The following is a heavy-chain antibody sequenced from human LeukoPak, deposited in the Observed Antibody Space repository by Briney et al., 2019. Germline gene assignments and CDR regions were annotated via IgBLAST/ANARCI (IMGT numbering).Heavy chain of an antibody. D-gene: IGHD2-2*02. CDR3: ARDRSGRAYCSSTSCYTLLGYYYYYMDV. Sequence: GGSLRLSCAASGFTFSSYWMSWVRQAPGKGLEWVANIKQGGSEKYYVDSVKGRFTISRDNAKNSLCLQMNSLRAEDTAVYYCARDRSGRAYCSSTSCYTLLGYYYYYMDVWGKGTTVTVSS. CDR1: GFTFSSYW. V-gene: IGHV3-7*01. J-gene: IGHJ6*03. CDR2: IKQGGSEK.